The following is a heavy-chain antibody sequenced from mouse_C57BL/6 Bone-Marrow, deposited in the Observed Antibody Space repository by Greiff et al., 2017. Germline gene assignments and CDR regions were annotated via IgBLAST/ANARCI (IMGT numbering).Heavy chain of an antibody. Sequence: QVQLQQPGAELVKPGASVKMSCKASGYTFTSYWITWVKQRPGQGLEWIGDIYPTSGRTNYNEKFKSKAKLTVDPSSNTAYMQLSSLTSEDSAVFYYARAGPLGRSCDYWGQGTTLTGSS. CDR3: ARAGPLGRSCDY. D-gene: IGHD4-1*01. CDR1: GYTFTSYW. CDR2: IYPTSGRT. V-gene: IGHV1-55*01. J-gene: IGHJ2*01.